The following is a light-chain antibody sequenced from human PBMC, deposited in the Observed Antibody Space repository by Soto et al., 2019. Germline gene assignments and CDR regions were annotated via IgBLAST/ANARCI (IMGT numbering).Light chain of an antibody. V-gene: IGLV2-14*03. Sequence: QSVLTQPASVSGSPGQSITISCTGTSGDVGAYNFVSWYQQHPGKAPKLIVYHVSDRPSGFSSRFSGSKSGNSASLTISGLHAEDEADYSCSSYAGSDTFVFRTGTKVTVL. J-gene: IGLJ1*01. CDR2: HVS. CDR1: SGDVGAYNF. CDR3: SSYAGSDTFV.